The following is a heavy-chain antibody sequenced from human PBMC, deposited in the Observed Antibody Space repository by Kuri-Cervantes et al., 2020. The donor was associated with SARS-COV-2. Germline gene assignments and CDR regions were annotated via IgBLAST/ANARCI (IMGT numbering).Heavy chain of an antibody. J-gene: IGHJ4*02. D-gene: IGHD6-6*01. V-gene: IGHV3-73*01. CDR1: GFTFSGSA. Sequence: GESLKISCAASGFTFSGSAMHWVRQASGKGLEWVGRIRSKANSYATAYAASVKGRFTISRDDSKNTAYLQMNSLKTEDTAVYYCTRGGSIAAHPRFDYWGQGTLVTDSS. CDR3: TRGGSIAAHPRFDY. CDR2: IRSKANSYAT.